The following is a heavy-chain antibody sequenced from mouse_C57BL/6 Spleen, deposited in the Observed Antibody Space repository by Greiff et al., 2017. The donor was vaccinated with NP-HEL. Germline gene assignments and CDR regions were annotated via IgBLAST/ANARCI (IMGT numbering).Heavy chain of an antibody. CDR2: ISDGGSYT. CDR1: GFTFSSYA. V-gene: IGHV5-4*01. D-gene: IGHD2-4*01. J-gene: IGHJ4*01. CDR3: ARGGYYDYDGDYAMDY. Sequence: EVHLVESGGGLVKPGGSLKLSCAASGFTFSSYAMSWVRQTPEKRLEWVATISDGGSYTYYPDNVKGRFPISRDNAKNNLYLQMSHLKSEDTAMYYCARGGYYDYDGDYAMDYWGQGTSVTVSS.